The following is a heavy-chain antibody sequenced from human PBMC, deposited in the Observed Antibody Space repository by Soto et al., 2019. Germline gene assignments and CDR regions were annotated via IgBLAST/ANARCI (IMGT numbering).Heavy chain of an antibody. J-gene: IGHJ6*03. V-gene: IGHV4-4*02. Sequence: PSETLSLTCAVSSGSISSSNWWSWVRQPPGKGLEWIGEIYHSGSTNYNPSLKSRVTISVDKSKNQFSLKLSSVTAADTAVYYCARGLSITMVRGVRDYYYYYYMDVWGKGTTVTVSS. D-gene: IGHD3-10*01. CDR3: ARGLSITMVRGVRDYYYYYYMDV. CDR2: IYHSGST. CDR1: SGSISSSNW.